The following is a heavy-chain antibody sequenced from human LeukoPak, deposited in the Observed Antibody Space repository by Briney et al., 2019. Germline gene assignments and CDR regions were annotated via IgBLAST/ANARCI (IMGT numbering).Heavy chain of an antibody. V-gene: IGHV3-11*06. Sequence: GGSLRLSCAASGFTFSDYYMSWIRQAPGKGLEWVSYVSGTSSYTTYADSVKGRFTISRDNAKNSLYLQMNSLRGEDTAVYYCAGLGSIAAAGTPDYWGQGTLVTVSS. CDR1: GFTFSDYY. J-gene: IGHJ4*02. D-gene: IGHD6-13*01. CDR2: VSGTSSYT. CDR3: AGLGSIAAAGTPDY.